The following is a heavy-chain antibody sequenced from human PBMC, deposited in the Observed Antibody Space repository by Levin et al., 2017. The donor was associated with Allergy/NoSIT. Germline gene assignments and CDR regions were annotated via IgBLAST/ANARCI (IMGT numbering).Heavy chain of an antibody. CDR2: INRGRNEI. CDR3: VRGGGDYGSW. D-gene: IGHD3-10*01. CDR1: GFTFSDYW. J-gene: IGHJ4*02. Sequence: GESLKISCEASGFTFSDYWMSWVRQPSGKGLEWVARINRGRNEISYVDSVKGRFTISRDDGKKSLYLQMNSLRVEDTAVYYCVRGGGDYGSWWGQGALVTVSS. V-gene: IGHV3-7*05.